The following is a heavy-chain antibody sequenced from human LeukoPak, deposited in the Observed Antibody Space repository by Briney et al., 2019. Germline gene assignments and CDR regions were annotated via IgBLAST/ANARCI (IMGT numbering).Heavy chain of an antibody. V-gene: IGHV3-13*01. J-gene: IGHJ4*02. CDR2: IGIHGDT. CDR3: ARGGIQVSGIDEFDY. Sequence: GGSLRLSCAASGFTFIDYDMPWVRQVIGEGLEWGSAIGIHGDTHYSGSVKGRFTISRENAESSLYLQMNSLRAEDTAVYYCARGGIQVSGIDEFDYWGQGTLVTVSS. D-gene: IGHD6-19*01. CDR1: GFTFIDYD.